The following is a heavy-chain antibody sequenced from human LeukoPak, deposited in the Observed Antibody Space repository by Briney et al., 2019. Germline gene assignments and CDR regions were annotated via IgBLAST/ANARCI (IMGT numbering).Heavy chain of an antibody. V-gene: IGHV3-23*01. J-gene: IGHJ4*02. D-gene: IGHD3-10*01. CDR1: GFTFSSYA. CDR3: AKNHVRGPYYFDC. Sequence: GGSLRLSCAASGFTFSSYAMSWVRQAPGKGLEWVSGISASGGSTYYADSVKGRFTISRDNSKNTLYLQMSSLRAEDTAVYYCAKNHVRGPYYFDCWGQGTLVTVSS. CDR2: ISASGGST.